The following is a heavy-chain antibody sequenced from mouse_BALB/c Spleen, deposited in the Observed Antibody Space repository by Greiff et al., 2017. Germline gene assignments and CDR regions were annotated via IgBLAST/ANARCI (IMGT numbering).Heavy chain of an antibody. D-gene: IGHD2-1*01. CDR3: ARGGGNYVWYFDV. V-gene: IGHV5-17*02. CDR1: GFTFSSFV. CDR2: ISSGSSTI. Sequence: EVKLMESGGGLVQPGGSRKLSCAASGFTFSSFVMHWVRQAPDKGLEWVAYISSGSSTIYYADTVKGRFTISRDNPKNTLFLQMTSLRSEDTAMYYCARGGGNYVWYFDVWGAGTTVTVSS. J-gene: IGHJ1*01.